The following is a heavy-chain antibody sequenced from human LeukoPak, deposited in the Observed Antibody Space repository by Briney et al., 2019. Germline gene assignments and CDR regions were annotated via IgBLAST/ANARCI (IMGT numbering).Heavy chain of an antibody. CDR3: AKDLLLNCRGDCYIFDK. D-gene: IGHD2-21*02. CDR1: GFTFDDYA. CDR2: ISWNSGSI. J-gene: IGHJ4*01. V-gene: IGHV3-9*01. Sequence: PGRSLRLSCAASGFTFDDYAMHWVRQAPGKGLEWVSGISWNSGSIGYADSVKGRFTISRDNAKNSLYLQMNSLRAEDTALYYCAKDLLLNCRGDCYIFDKWGHGTLVTVSS.